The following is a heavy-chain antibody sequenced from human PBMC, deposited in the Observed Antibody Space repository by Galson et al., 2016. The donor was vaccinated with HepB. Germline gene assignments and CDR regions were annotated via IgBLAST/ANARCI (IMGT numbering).Heavy chain of an antibody. CDR3: ARDDYFRLGY. Sequence: SLRLSCAASGFISSVYNMNWARPAPGKGLEWIAWITSSSDTLYYADSVKGRFTISRDNAKNSLYLEMNSLRDEDTAVYYCARDDYFRLGYWGQGTLVTVSS. D-gene: IGHD3-16*01. V-gene: IGHV3-48*02. J-gene: IGHJ4*02. CDR2: ITSSSDTL. CDR1: GFISSVYN.